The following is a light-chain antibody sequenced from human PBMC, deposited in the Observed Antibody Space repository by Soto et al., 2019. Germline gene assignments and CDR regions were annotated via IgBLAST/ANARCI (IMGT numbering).Light chain of an antibody. Sequence: DIKMTQSPSAMSASVGDRVTITCRASQGISNHLVWFQLKPGKVPKRLIYDASSLQTGVPSRFSGSGSGTDFTLTISSLQPEDFATYYCLQHNNFPLTFGQGTRLEI. CDR2: DAS. CDR3: LQHNNFPLT. J-gene: IGKJ5*01. CDR1: QGISNH. V-gene: IGKV1-17*03.